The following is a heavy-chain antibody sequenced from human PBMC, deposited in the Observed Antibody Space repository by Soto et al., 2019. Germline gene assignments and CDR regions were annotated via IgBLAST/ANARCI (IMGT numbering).Heavy chain of an antibody. V-gene: IGHV3-74*01. CDR2: ISSDGSTT. CDR1: GLTFSRYW. D-gene: IGHD1-26*01. J-gene: IGHJ4*02. CDR3: AGGGQRGSHPHYFDY. Sequence: GGSLRLSCAAPGLTFSRYWMHWVRQAPGKGLVWVSRISSDGSTTNYAGSVKGRFTISRDNAKNTRYLQMNSLRDKDTAMYYCAGGGQRGSHPHYFDYWGQGTLVTVSS.